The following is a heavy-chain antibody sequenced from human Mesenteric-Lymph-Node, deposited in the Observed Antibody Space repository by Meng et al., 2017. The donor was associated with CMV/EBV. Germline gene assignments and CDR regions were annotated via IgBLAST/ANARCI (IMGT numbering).Heavy chain of an antibody. CDR2: IGTAGDT. D-gene: IGHD3-3*01. CDR3: ARAPDTIFAPRAFGY. Sequence: GGSLRLSCAASGFTFSSYDMHWVRQATGKGLEWVSAIGTAGDTYYPGSVKGRFTISRENAKNSLYLQMNSLRAGDTAVYYCARAPDTIFAPRAFGYWGQGTLVTVSS. CDR1: GFTFSSYD. V-gene: IGHV3-13*01. J-gene: IGHJ4*02.